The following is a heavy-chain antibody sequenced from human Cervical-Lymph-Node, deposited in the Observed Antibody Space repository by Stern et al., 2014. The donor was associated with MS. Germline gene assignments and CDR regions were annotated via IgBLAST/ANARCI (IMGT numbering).Heavy chain of an antibody. CDR1: GGSISSYY. V-gene: IGHV4-59*01. CDR3: ARGFYGGNSNNFDY. J-gene: IGHJ4*02. Sequence: VQLEESGPGLVKPSETLSLTCTVSGGSISSYYWSWIRQPPGKGLEWIGYIYYSGSTNYNPSLKSRVTISVDTSKNQFSLKLSSVTAADTAVYYCARGFYGGNSNNFDYWGQGTLVTVSS. CDR2: IYYSGST. D-gene: IGHD4-23*01.